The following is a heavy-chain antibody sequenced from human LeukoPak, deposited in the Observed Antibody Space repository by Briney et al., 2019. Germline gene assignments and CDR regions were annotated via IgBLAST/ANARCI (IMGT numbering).Heavy chain of an antibody. Sequence: GGSLRLSCSVSGFIFSDSFMAWFRQAPGKGLEWISYISNTGNTVFYSDSVKGRFTISRDNARDSMYLQMNSLRAEDTAVYYCAREPWGAKGAAWGMDVWGQGTTVTVSS. D-gene: IGHD1-26*01. J-gene: IGHJ6*02. V-gene: IGHV3-11*01. CDR3: AREPWGAKGAAWGMDV. CDR2: ISNTGNTV. CDR1: GFIFSDSF.